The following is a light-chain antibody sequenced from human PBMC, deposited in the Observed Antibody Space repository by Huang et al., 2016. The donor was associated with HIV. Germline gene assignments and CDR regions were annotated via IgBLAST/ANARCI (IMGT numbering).Light chain of an antibody. J-gene: IGKJ1*01. CDR1: QSLLYSNGYNY. CDR2: VAA. CDR3: MQGLQTPQT. Sequence: DIVLTQSPLSLPVTPGEPASISCRSSQSLLYSNGYNYLHWYLQKPGHSPQLVIAVAANRASGVPERFSGSGSGTDCTLKISRVEAEDVGVYYCMQGLQTPQTFGQGTKVEIK. V-gene: IGKV2-28*01.